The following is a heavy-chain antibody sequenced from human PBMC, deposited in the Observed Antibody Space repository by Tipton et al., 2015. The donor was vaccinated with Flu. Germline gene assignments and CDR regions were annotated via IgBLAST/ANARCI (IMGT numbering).Heavy chain of an antibody. D-gene: IGHD4-23*01. V-gene: IGHV3-74*01. CDR3: AKTPYYYGMDV. J-gene: IGHJ6*02. CDR2: INTDGSST. Sequence: SLRLSCAASGFTFSSYWMHWVRQAPGKGLVWVSRINTDGSSTTYADSVKGRFTISRDNAKNTLYLQMNSLRAEDTAVYYCAKTPYYYGMDVWGQGTPVTVSS. CDR1: GFTFSSYW.